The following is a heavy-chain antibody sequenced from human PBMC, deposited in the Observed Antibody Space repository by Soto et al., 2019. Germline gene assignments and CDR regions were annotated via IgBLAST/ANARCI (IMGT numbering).Heavy chain of an antibody. CDR1: GGTFSSYT. V-gene: IGHV1-69*02. CDR3: ARAEAYGDYGLYFQH. CDR2: IIPILGIA. Sequence: SVKVSCKASGGTFSSYTISWVRQAPGQGLEWMGRIIPILGIANYAQKFQGRVTITADKSTSTAYMELSSLRSEDTAVYYCARAEAYGDYGLYFQHWGQGTLVTVSS. J-gene: IGHJ1*01. D-gene: IGHD4-17*01.